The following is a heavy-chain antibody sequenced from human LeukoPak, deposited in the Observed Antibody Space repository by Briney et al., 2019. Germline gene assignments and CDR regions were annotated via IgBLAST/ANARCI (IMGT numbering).Heavy chain of an antibody. CDR1: GFTFSSYS. J-gene: IGHJ4*02. Sequence: GGALRLSCAASGFTFSSYSMNWVRQAPGKGLEGVSYISSSSSTIYYADSVKGRFTISRDNANNSLYLQMNRLRAEDTAVYYCARVKWLQWGTREFDYWGQGTLVTVSS. CDR3: ARVKWLQWGTREFDY. D-gene: IGHD5-24*01. V-gene: IGHV3-48*04. CDR2: ISSSSSTI.